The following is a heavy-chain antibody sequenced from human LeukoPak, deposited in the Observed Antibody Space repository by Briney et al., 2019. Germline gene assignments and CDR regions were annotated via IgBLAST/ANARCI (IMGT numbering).Heavy chain of an antibody. CDR2: MNPNSGNT. J-gene: IGHJ4*02. D-gene: IGHD3-3*01. CDR1: GYTFTSYD. V-gene: IGHV1-8*01. CDR3: ARGPDWSGKLDY. Sequence: ASVKVSCKASGYTFTSYDINWVRQATGQGLEWMGWMNPNSGNTGYAQKFQGRVTMTRNTSISTAYMELSSLRSEDTAVYYCARGPDWSGKLDYWGQGTLVTVSS.